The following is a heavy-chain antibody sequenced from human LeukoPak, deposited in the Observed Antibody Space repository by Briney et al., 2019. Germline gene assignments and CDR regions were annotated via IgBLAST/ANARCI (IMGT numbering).Heavy chain of an antibody. CDR3: AKEHYGDYVLPSMDV. CDR2: ISLSGSTI. J-gene: IGHJ6*02. D-gene: IGHD4-17*01. CDR1: GFTFSSYE. Sequence: GGSLRLSCAASGFTFSSYEMNWVRQAPGKGLEWVSSISLSGSTIYYADSVKGRFTISRDNAKNSLYLQMNSLRAEDTAVYYCAKEHYGDYVLPSMDVWGQGTTVTVSS. V-gene: IGHV3-48*03.